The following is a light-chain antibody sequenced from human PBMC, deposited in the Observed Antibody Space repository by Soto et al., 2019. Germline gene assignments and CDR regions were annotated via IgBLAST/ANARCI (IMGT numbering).Light chain of an antibody. CDR1: QSISSY. V-gene: IGKV1-39*01. CDR3: QQSYITPTWT. J-gene: IGKJ1*01. CDR2: AAS. Sequence: DIQMTQSPSSLSASVGDRVTITCRASQSISSYLNWYQQKPGKAPKLLIYAASSLQSGVPSRFSGSGSGTGFTHTISSLKPEDFATYYCQQSYITPTWTFGQGTKVEIK.